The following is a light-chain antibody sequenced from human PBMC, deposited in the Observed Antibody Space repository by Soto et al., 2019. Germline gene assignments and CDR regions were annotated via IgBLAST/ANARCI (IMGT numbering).Light chain of an antibody. CDR1: QSVSNNY. CDR3: QHNNDWPQLT. V-gene: IGKV3-20*01. J-gene: IGKJ4*01. CDR2: GAS. Sequence: EIVLTQSPGTLSLSPGERATLSCRASQSVSNNYLAWYQQKPGQAPRLLIYGASNRATGIPDRFSGSGSGTDFTLTISRLEPEDFAVYYCQHNNDWPQLTFGGGTKVEIK.